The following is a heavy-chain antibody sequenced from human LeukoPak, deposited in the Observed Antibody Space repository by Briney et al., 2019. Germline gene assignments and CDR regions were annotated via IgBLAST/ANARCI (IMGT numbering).Heavy chain of an antibody. CDR3: ARGYYYDSSGYFLDF. CDR2: ISYIGST. Sequence: SETLSLTCTVSGDSIRNYYWNWIRQPPGKGLEWIGYISYIGSTNYNPSLDSRVTISLDTSKNQFSLRLSSVTAADTAVYYCARGYYYDSSGYFLDFWGQGTLVTVSS. CDR1: GDSIRNYY. D-gene: IGHD3-22*01. V-gene: IGHV4-59*01. J-gene: IGHJ4*02.